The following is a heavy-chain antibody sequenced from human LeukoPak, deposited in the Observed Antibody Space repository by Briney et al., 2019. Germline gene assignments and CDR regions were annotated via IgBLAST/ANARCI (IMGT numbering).Heavy chain of an antibody. V-gene: IGHV1-46*01. CDR1: GYTFTSYY. D-gene: IGHD2-8*01. J-gene: IGHJ5*02. CDR2: INPSGGST. Sequence: GASVKVSCKASGYTFTSYYMHWVRQAPGQGLEWMGIINPSGGSTSYAQKFQGRVTMTRDTSTSTVYMELSCLRSEDTAVYYCARGSRCTNGICYNWFDPWGQGTLVTVSS. CDR3: ARGSRCTNGICYNWFDP.